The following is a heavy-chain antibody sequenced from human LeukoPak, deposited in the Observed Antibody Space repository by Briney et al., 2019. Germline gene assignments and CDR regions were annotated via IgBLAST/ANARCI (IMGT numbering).Heavy chain of an antibody. CDR3: ARHRTDCSSTSCYDGYYYYYYMDV. D-gene: IGHD2-2*01. CDR2: IYPGDSDT. CDR1: GYSFTTHW. V-gene: IGHV5-51*01. J-gene: IGHJ6*03. Sequence: GESLKISCKGSGYSFTTHWIGWVRQMPGKGLEWMGIIYPGDSDTRYSPSFQGQVTISADKSISTAYLQWSSLKASDTAMYYCARHRTDCSSTSCYDGYYYYYYMDVWGKGTTVTVSS.